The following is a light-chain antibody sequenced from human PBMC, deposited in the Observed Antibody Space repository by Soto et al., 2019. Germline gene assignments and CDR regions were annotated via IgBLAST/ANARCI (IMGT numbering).Light chain of an antibody. CDR3: QQRSNWPL. J-gene: IGKJ3*01. CDR1: QSVSSY. V-gene: IGKV3-11*01. CDR2: DAS. Sequence: EIVLTQSPATLSLSPGERATLSCRASQSVSSYLAWYQQKPGRAPRLLIYDASNRATGIPARFSGSGSGTDFTLTISGLEPEDFAVYYCQQRSNWPLFGPGTKVHIK.